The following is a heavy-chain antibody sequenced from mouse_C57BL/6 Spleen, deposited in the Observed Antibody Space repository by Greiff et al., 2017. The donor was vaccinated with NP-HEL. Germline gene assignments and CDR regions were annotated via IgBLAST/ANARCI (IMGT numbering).Heavy chain of an antibody. J-gene: IGHJ1*03. CDR1: GYTFTSYW. Sequence: QVQLQQSGAELVKPGASVKLSCKASGYTFTSYWMHWVKQRPGRGLEWIGRIDPNSGGTKYNEKLKSKATLTVDKPSSTAYMQLSSLTSEDSAVYYCARSGFNYYGIYWYFDVWGTGTTVTVSS. CDR2: IDPNSGGT. D-gene: IGHD1-1*01. CDR3: ARSGFNYYGIYWYFDV. V-gene: IGHV1-72*01.